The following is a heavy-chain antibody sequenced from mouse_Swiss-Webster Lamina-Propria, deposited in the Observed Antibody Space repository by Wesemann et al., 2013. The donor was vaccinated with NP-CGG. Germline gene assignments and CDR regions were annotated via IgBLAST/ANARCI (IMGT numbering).Heavy chain of an antibody. CDR3: ARFYYGSSYAMDY. V-gene: IGHV5-17*02. CDR1: GFTFSSFG. J-gene: IGHJ4*01. D-gene: IGHD1-1*01. CDR2: ISSGSSTI. Sequence: GGLVQPGGSRKLSCAASGFTFSSFGMHWVRQAPEKGLEWVAYISSGSSTIYYADTVKGRFTISRDNPKNTLFLQMTSLRSEDTAMYYCARFYYGSSYAMDYWGQGTSVTVSS.